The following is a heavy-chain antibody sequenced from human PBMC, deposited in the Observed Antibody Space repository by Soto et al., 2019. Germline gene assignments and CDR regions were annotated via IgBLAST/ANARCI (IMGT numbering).Heavy chain of an antibody. J-gene: IGHJ6*02. CDR1: GFTVSSNY. Sequence: EVQLVESGGGLIQPGGSLRLSCAASGFTVSSNYMSWVRQAPGKGLEWVSVIYSGGSTYYADSVKGRFTISRDNSKNTLYLQMNSLRAEDTAVYYCASPDRFSYYGMDVWGQGTTVTVSS. V-gene: IGHV3-53*01. CDR3: ASPDRFSYYGMDV. CDR2: IYSGGST.